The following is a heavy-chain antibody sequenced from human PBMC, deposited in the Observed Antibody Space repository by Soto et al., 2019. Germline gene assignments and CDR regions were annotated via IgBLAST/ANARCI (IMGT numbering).Heavy chain of an antibody. D-gene: IGHD1-1*01. V-gene: IGHV4-38-2*01. CDR1: GYSIISGYY. J-gene: IGHJ4*02. Sequence: SETLSLTCAVSGYSIISGYYWGWIRQPPGKGLEWIGSIYHSGSTYYNPSLKSRVTISVDTPKNQFSLKLSSVTAADTAVYYCARGKLEATDYWGQGTLVTVSS. CDR2: IYHSGST. CDR3: ARGKLEATDY.